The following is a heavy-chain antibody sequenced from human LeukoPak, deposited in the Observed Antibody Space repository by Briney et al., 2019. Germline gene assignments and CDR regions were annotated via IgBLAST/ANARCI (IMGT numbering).Heavy chain of an antibody. D-gene: IGHD3-22*01. V-gene: IGHV1-46*01. CDR1: GYTFTSYY. CDR2: INPSGGST. Sequence: ASVKVSCKASGYTFTSYYMHWVRQAPGQGLEWMGIINPSGGSTSYAQKFQGRVTMTRDMSTSTVYMELSSLRSEDTAVYYCARRPYYYDSSGYYPDWGQGTLVTVSS. CDR3: ARRPYYYDSSGYYPD. J-gene: IGHJ4*02.